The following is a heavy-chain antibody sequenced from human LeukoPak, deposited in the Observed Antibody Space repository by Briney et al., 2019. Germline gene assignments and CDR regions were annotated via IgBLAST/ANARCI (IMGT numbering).Heavy chain of an antibody. CDR1: GFTFSSYS. Sequence: GGSLRLSCAASGFTFSSYSMNWVRQAPGKGLEWVSYISSSSSIYYADSVKGRFTISRDNAKNSLYLQMNSLRAEDTAVYYCARDPGCSSTSCKNDAFDIWGQGTMVTVSS. V-gene: IGHV3-48*01. CDR2: ISSSSSI. J-gene: IGHJ3*02. CDR3: ARDPGCSSTSCKNDAFDI. D-gene: IGHD2-2*01.